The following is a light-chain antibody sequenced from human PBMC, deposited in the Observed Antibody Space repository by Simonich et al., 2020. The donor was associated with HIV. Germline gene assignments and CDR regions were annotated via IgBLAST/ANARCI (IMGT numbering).Light chain of an antibody. CDR1: SSDVGGYKY. V-gene: IGLV2-11*01. CDR2: DVS. Sequence: QSALTQPRSVSGSPGQSVTISCTGTSSDVGGYKYVSWYQQHPGKAPKLMIYDVSKRPPGVPDRFSGSKSGNTASLTISGLQAEDEADYYCSSYTSSSTLVFGGGTKLTVL. CDR3: SSYTSSSTLV. J-gene: IGLJ2*01.